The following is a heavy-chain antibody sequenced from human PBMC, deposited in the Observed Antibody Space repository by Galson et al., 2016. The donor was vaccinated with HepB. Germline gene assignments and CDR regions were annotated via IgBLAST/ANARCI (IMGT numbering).Heavy chain of an antibody. Sequence: SLRLSCAASGFTFSHFAMSWVRQAPGKGLEWFSAISGGADRSYYADAVKGRFTISRDNSKNTLYLQMNSLRNEDTAVYYCAKDWGYWGGDCPVYLDLWGRGTLVTVSS. CDR2: ISGGADRS. D-gene: IGHD2-21*02. CDR1: GFTFSHFA. CDR3: AKDWGYWGGDCPVYLDL. V-gene: IGHV3-23*01. J-gene: IGHJ2*01.